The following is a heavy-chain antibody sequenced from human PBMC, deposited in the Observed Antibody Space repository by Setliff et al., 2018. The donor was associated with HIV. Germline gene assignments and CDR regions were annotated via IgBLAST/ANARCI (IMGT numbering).Heavy chain of an antibody. CDR3: AGGPGTTSIDY. D-gene: IGHD1-26*01. V-gene: IGHV4-34*01. J-gene: IGHJ4*02. Sequence: SETLSLTCAVYGGSFSGYYWSWIRQPPGKGLEWIEEINHSGSTNYNMSLWSRVTISLDASRNQFSLELISVTAADTAVYYCAGGPGTTSIDYWAQGTLVTVSS. CDR2: INHSGST. CDR1: GGSFSGYY.